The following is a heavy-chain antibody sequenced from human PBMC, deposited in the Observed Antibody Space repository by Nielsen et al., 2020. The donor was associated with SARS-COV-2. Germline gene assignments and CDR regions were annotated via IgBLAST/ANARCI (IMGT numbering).Heavy chain of an antibody. Sequence: WIRQPPGKGLEWVSGISGSGGSTDYADSVKGRFTISRDNAKNSLYLQMNSLRAEDTAVYYCASHVLRYFDWLPSDSSGDAFDIWGQGTMVTVSS. CDR3: ASHVLRYFDWLPSDSSGDAFDI. D-gene: IGHD3-9*01. CDR2: ISGSGGST. V-gene: IGHV3-11*04. J-gene: IGHJ3*02.